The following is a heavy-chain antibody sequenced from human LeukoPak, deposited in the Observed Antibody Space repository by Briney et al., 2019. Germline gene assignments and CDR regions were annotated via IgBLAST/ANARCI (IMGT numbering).Heavy chain of an antibody. CDR2: IIPMLGKT. CDR1: GGTFDNDA. V-gene: IGHV1-69*04. Sequence: ASVKVSCKASGGTFDNDAVNWVREAPGLGLEWMGRIIPMLGKTNSAQKFQDRVTFTADKSTGTAYMELTHLRPDDTAVYCCARGLFGGFAAAPFDHWGQGTLVTVSP. D-gene: IGHD2-2*01. J-gene: IGHJ4*02. CDR3: ARGLFGGFAAAPFDH.